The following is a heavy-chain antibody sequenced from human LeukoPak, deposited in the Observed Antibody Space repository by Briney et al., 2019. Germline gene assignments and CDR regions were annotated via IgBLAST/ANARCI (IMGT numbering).Heavy chain of an antibody. J-gene: IGHJ6*03. CDR2: IKQDGSER. CDR1: GFTFSSYW. V-gene: IGHV3-7*01. CDR3: ARDTRLGENYYYYMDV. Sequence: GGSLRLSCAASGFTFSSYWMSWVRQAPGKGLEWVANIKQDGSERYYVDSVKGRFTISRDNAKNSLYLQMNSLRAEDTAVYYCARDTRLGENYYYYMDVWGKGTTVTVSS. D-gene: IGHD3-10*01.